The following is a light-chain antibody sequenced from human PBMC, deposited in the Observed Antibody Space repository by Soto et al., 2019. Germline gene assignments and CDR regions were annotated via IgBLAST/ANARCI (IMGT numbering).Light chain of an antibody. Sequence: DIQMTQSPSALSASVGDRVTITCRASQSISSWLAWYQQKPGKAPRLLIYDASYLERGVPLRFSGSGSGTEFSLTISDLQPDDLATYYFQQYNNFWTFGPGTKVEI. V-gene: IGKV1-5*01. J-gene: IGKJ1*01. CDR3: QQYNNFWT. CDR1: QSISSW. CDR2: DAS.